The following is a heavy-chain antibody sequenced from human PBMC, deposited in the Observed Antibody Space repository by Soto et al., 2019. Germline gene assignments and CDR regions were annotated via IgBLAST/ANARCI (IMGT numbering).Heavy chain of an antibody. CDR1: GYSFTSYW. CDR3: ARAATVAVHYFDC. J-gene: IGHJ4*02. Sequence: PGESLKISCKGSGYSFTSYWIGWVRQMPGKGLEWMGIIYPGDSDTRYSPSFQGQVTISADKSISTAYLQWSSLKASDTAMYYCARAATVAVHYFDCWVQGTRVTVSS. D-gene: IGHD6-25*01. CDR2: IYPGDSDT. V-gene: IGHV5-51*01.